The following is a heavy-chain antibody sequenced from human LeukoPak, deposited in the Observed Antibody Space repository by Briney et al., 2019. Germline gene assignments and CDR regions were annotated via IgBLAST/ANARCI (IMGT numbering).Heavy chain of an antibody. V-gene: IGHV1-2*02. CDR3: ARGPLRQWNYLGYFDY. Sequence: GASVTVSCKASGYTFTGYYMHWVRQAPGQGLEWMGWINPNSGGTNYAQKFQGRVTMTRDTSISTAYMELSRLRSDDTAVYYCARGPLRQWNYLGYFDYWGQGTLVTVSS. CDR2: INPNSGGT. J-gene: IGHJ4*02. D-gene: IGHD1-7*01. CDR1: GYTFTGYY.